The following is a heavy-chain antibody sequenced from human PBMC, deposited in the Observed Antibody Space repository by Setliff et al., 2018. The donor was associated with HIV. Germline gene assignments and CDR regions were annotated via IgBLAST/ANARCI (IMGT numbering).Heavy chain of an antibody. D-gene: IGHD2-15*01. J-gene: IGHJ4*02. CDR3: ATFPIECSGGSCYASGVDY. CDR1: EYTFTSYA. V-gene: IGHV1-69*13. CDR2: IIPIFGTA. Sequence: SVKVSCKASEYTFTSYAISWVRQAPGQGLEWMGGIIPIFGTANYAQKFQGRVTITADESTSTAYMELSSLRSEDTAVYYCATFPIECSGGSCYASGVDYWGQGTLVTVSS.